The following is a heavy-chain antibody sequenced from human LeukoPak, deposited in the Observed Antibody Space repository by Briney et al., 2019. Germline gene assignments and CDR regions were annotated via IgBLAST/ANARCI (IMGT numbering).Heavy chain of an antibody. Sequence: GGSLRLSCAASGFTFSSYGMHWVRQAPGKGLEWVAVISYDGSNKYYADSVKGRFTISRDNSKNTLYLQMNSLRAEDTAVYYCAKDPSSCNIVVVPAALDYWGQGTLVTVSS. CDR2: ISYDGSNK. V-gene: IGHV3-30*18. CDR3: AKDPSSCNIVVVPAALDY. J-gene: IGHJ4*02. CDR1: GFTFSSYG. D-gene: IGHD2-2*01.